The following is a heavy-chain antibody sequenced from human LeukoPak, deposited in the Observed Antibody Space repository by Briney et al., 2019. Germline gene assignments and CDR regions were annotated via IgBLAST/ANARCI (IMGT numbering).Heavy chain of an antibody. D-gene: IGHD3-16*02. J-gene: IGHJ3*02. CDR3: ARETLDYVWGSYRSGAFDI. Sequence: GGSLRLSCAASGFTFSSYSMNWVRQAPGKGLEWISYISSRSSTIYYADSVKGRFTISRDNAKNSLYLQMNSLRAEDAAVYYCARETLDYVWGSYRSGAFDIWGQGTMVTVSS. CDR1: GFTFSSYS. V-gene: IGHV3-48*01. CDR2: ISSRSSTI.